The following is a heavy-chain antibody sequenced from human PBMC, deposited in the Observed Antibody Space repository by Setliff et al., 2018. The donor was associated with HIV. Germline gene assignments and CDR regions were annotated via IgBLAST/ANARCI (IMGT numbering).Heavy chain of an antibody. D-gene: IGHD2-8*02. V-gene: IGHV1-18*01. Sequence: ASVKVSCKASGDTFSNSALTWVRQAPGQGLEWMGRIGGDNANIKFAQSFQGRVTMTTDISTNTAYLELTSLRSDDTAVYYCARYAASGTGWFDPWGQGTQVTVS. CDR2: IGGDNANI. CDR1: GDTFSNSA. J-gene: IGHJ5*02. CDR3: ARYAASGTGWFDP.